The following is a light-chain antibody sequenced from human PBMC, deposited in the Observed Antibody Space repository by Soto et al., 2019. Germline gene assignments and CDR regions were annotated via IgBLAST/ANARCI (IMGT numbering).Light chain of an antibody. V-gene: IGKV1-33*01. CDR1: QDINNY. CDR3: QQYDFLVT. J-gene: IGKJ5*01. Sequence: DIQMTQSPSSLCASVGDRVTITCQASQDINNYLNWYQLKPGKAPELLIYDASNLQTGVPTRFSGSGSGKHFTFTISSLQPEDIATYFCQQYDFLVTFGQGTRLEIK. CDR2: DAS.